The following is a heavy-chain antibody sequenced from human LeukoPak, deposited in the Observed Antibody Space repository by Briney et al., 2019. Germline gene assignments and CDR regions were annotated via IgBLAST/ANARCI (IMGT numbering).Heavy chain of an antibody. CDR1: GFIFSNYA. CDR2: IDSTGAYT. D-gene: IGHD3-22*01. J-gene: IGHJ6*02. CDR3: AREYDSSGSSYYYYGLGV. V-gene: IGHV3-23*01. Sequence: TGGSLRLSCAASGFIFSNYAMSWVRQAPGKGLEWVSAIDSTGAYTWYADSVKGRFTISKDSSKTILYLQMNSPRAEDTAVYYCAREYDSSGSSYYYYGLGVWGQGTTVTVSS.